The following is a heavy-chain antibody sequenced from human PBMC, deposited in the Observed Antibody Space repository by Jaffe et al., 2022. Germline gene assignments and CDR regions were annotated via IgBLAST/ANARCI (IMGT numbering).Heavy chain of an antibody. CDR2: IYWDDDK. Sequence: QITLKESGPTLVKPTQTLTLTCTFSGFSLSTSGVGVGWIRQPPGKALEWLALIYWDDDKRYSPSLKSRLTITKDTSKNQVVLTMTNMDPVDTATYYCAHISSLRAMISFDYWGQGTLVTVSS. V-gene: IGHV2-5*02. J-gene: IGHJ4*02. D-gene: IGHD5-12*01. CDR3: AHISSLRAMISFDY. CDR1: GFSLSTSGVG.